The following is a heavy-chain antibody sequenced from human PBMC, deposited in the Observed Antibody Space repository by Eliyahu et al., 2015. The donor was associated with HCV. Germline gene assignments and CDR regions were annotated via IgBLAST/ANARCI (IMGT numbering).Heavy chain of an antibody. CDR2: INHSGRT. CDR3: ARGRGCGSTSCYPGYNWFDP. J-gene: IGHJ5*02. CDR1: GGSFSGYY. Sequence: QVQLQQWGAGLLKPSETLSLTCAVYGGSFSGYYWNWIRQPPGKGLEWIGEINHSGRTNYNPSLKSRVTISVDTSKNQFSLKLSSVTAADTAVYYCARGRGCGSTSCYPGYNWFDPWGQGTLVTVSS. D-gene: IGHD2-2*01. V-gene: IGHV4-34*01.